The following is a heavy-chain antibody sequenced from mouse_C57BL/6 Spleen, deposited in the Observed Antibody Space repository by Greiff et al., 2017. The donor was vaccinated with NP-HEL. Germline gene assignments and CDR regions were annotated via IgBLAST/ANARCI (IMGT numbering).Heavy chain of an antibody. CDR1: GFTFSDYY. CDR2: ISNGGGST. Sequence: EVQRVESGGGLVQPGGSLKLSCAASGFTFSDYYMYWVRQTPEKRLEWVAYISNGGGSTYYPDTVKGRFTISRDNAKNTLYLQMSRLKSEDTAMYYCARHYGSSYDYAMDYWGQGTSVTVSS. D-gene: IGHD1-1*01. CDR3: ARHYGSSYDYAMDY. J-gene: IGHJ4*01. V-gene: IGHV5-12*01.